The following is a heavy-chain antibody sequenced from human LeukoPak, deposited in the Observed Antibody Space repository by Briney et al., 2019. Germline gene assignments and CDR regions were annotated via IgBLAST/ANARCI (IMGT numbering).Heavy chain of an antibody. CDR1: GGSISSSSYY. D-gene: IGHD5-12*01. J-gene: IGHJ4*02. V-gene: IGHV4-39*07. CDR3: ARDGQWLRSDFDY. Sequence: SETLSLTCTVSGGSISSSSYYWGWIRQPPGKGLEWIGSIYYSGSTYYNPSLKSRVTISVDTSKNQFSLKLSSVTAADTAVYYCARDGQWLRSDFDYWGQGTLVTVSS. CDR2: IYYSGST.